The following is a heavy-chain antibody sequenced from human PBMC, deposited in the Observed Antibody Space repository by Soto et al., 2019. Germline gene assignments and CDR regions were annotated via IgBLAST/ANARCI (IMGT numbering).Heavy chain of an antibody. CDR3: ASATVVAGTFDF. V-gene: IGHV3-21*01. CDR2: ISSGSSNI. CDR1: GFAFRSYN. Sequence: PGGSLTLSCAGSGFAFRSYNMNWVRQPPGKGLEWVASISSGSSNIYYADSVKGRFTISRDNAKASLYLQMDSLRAEDSAVYYCASATVVAGTFDFWGQGTLLTVSS. D-gene: IGHD2-15*01. J-gene: IGHJ4*02.